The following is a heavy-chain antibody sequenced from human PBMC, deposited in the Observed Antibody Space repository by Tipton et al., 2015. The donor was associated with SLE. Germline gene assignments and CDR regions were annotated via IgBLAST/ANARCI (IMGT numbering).Heavy chain of an antibody. V-gene: IGHV4-39*07. CDR3: ARPTAFEPGGFDL. CDR1: GGSISSSSYY. J-gene: IGHJ2*01. Sequence: TLSLTCTVSGGSISSSSYYWGWIRQPPGKGLEWIGRIYTTGSTDFNPSLKSRVTMSVDTSKNQFSLKLSSVTAADTALYYCARPTAFEPGGFDLWGRGTLVTVSS. D-gene: IGHD2/OR15-2a*01. CDR2: IYTTGST.